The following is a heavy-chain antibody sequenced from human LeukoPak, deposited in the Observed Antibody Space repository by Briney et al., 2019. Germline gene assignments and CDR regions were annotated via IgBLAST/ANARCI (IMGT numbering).Heavy chain of an antibody. CDR3: ARALTHYYDSSGYMAGGSDP. CDR1: GGTFSSYA. CDR2: IIPIFGTA. Sequence: SVKVSCKASGGTFSSYAISWVRQAPGQGLEWMGGIIPIFGTANYAQKFQGRVTITADKSTSTAYMELSSLRSEDTAVYYCARALTHYYDSSGYMAGGSDPWGQGTLVTVSS. V-gene: IGHV1-69*06. D-gene: IGHD3-22*01. J-gene: IGHJ5*02.